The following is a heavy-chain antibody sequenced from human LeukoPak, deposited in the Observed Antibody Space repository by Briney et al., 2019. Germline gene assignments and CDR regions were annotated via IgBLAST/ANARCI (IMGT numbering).Heavy chain of an antibody. CDR3: AKDRGSGWHNFDY. V-gene: IGHV3-23*01. CDR1: GFTFSSYA. CDR2: ISGSGGST. D-gene: IGHD6-19*01. Sequence: GGSLRLSCAASGFTFSSYAMSWVRQAPGKGLEWVSAISGSGGSTYYADSVKGRFTISRDNSKNTLYLQMNSLRAEDTAVYYRAKDRGSGWHNFDYWGQGTLVTVSS. J-gene: IGHJ4*02.